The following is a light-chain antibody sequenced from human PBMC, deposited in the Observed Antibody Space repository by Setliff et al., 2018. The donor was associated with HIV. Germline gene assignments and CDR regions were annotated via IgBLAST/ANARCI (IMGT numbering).Light chain of an antibody. Sequence: QSALTQPASVSGSPGQSITIPCTGTSSDVGSFKLVSWYQPYPGKAPRVLIYDVTTRPSGVSSRFSGSKSGSTASLAISGLQADDEGDYYCCSYAGTDTFVVFGTGTKVTVL. CDR2: DVT. V-gene: IGLV2-23*02. CDR3: CSYAGTDTFVV. J-gene: IGLJ1*01. CDR1: SSDVGSFKL.